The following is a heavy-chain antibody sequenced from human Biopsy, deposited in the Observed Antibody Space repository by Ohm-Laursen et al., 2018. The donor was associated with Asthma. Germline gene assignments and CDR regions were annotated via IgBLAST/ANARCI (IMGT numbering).Heavy chain of an antibody. CDR3: ARTTHGDDGFDP. D-gene: IGHD4-17*01. J-gene: IGHJ5*02. CDR1: GGSINIGDYY. Sequence: TLSLTCTVSGGSINIGDYYWSWIRQHPVKGLEWIGYIYYSGSTYYNPSLKSRVSISLDTSKNQFSLSLTSVTAADTAAYYCARTTHGDDGFDPWGQGTLVTVSS. CDR2: IYYSGST. V-gene: IGHV4-31*03.